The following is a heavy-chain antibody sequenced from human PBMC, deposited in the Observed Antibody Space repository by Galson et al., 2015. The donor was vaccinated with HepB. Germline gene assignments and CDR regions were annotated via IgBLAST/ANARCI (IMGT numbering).Heavy chain of an antibody. Sequence: SLRLSCAASGFTFSNAWMSWVRQAPGKGLEWVGRIKSKTDGGTTDYAAPVKGRFTISRDDSKNTLYLQMNSLKTEDTAVYYCTRHPRSIAAAGTSDYWGQGTLVTVSS. CDR3: TRHPRSIAAAGTSDY. CDR1: GFTFSNAW. CDR2: IKSKTDGGTT. D-gene: IGHD6-13*01. J-gene: IGHJ4*02. V-gene: IGHV3-15*01.